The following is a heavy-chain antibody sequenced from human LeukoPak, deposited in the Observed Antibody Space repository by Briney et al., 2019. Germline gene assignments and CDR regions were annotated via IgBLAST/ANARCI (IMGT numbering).Heavy chain of an antibody. CDR3: TTVLT. J-gene: IGHJ4*02. D-gene: IGHD3-9*01. CDR1: GFSFSNVG. V-gene: IGHV3-15*01. CDR2: IKSQIDGGTT. Sequence: QPGGSLRLSCVASGFSFSNVGMSWVRQAPGKGLEWVGRIKSQIDGGTTDYAAPVKGRFSISRDDPKNTLYLQMNSLKMEDTAVYYCTTVLTWGQGTLVTVSS.